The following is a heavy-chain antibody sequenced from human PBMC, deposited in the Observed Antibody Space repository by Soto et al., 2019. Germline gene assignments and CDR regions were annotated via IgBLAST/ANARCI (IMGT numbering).Heavy chain of an antibody. J-gene: IGHJ4*02. CDR2: VYSVGST. CDR1: GFSVSSNY. V-gene: IGHV3-66*04. Sequence: EVQLVESGGGLVQPGGSLRLSCAASGFSVSSNYVSWVRQAPGKGLEWVSVVYSVGSTYYADSVKGRFTSSRDSSKNTLYLQMSGMRAEDTAVYYCAGHSHKDYWGQGALVTVSS. CDR3: AGHSHKDY.